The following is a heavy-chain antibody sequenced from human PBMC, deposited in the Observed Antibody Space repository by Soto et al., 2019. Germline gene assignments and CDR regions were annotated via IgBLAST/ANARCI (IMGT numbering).Heavy chain of an antibody. J-gene: IGHJ4*02. CDR2: IIPIFGTA. CDR3: ASGLSSGFVGSIDY. V-gene: IGHV1-69*01. Sequence: QVQLVQSGAEVKKPGSSVKVSCKASGGTFSSYAISWVRQAPGQGLEWVGGIIPIFGTATYAQKFQGRVTITVDECTSTAYRELSSLRSEDTAVYYWASGLSSGFVGSIDYWGQGTLVTVSS. CDR1: GGTFSSYA. D-gene: IGHD3-22*01.